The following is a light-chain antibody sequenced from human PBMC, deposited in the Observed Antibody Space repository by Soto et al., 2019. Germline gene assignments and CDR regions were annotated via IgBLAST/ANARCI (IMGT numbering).Light chain of an antibody. CDR1: SSDVGGYNY. V-gene: IGLV2-8*01. Sequence: QSALTQPPSASGSPGQSVTISCTGTSSDVGGYNYVSWYQQHPGKAPKLMIYEVSRRPSGVPDRFSGSKSGNTASLTVSGLQADDEADHYCSSSAGSNPLFGGGTKLTVL. CDR2: EVS. J-gene: IGLJ2*01. CDR3: SSSAGSNPL.